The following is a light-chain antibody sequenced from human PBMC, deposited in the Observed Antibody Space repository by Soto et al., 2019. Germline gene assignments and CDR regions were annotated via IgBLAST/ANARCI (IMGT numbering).Light chain of an antibody. CDR3: SSYTSRITLD. J-gene: IGLJ1*01. CDR1: CSDVGSYDY. CDR2: DVS. Sequence: SALTQPASVSGSPGQSITISCTGTCSDVGSYDYVSWYQQHPGKAPQLMIYDVSDRPSGVSNRFSGSKSGNTASLTISGLQAEDEADYYCSSYTSRITLDFGAGTKVTVL. V-gene: IGLV2-14*01.